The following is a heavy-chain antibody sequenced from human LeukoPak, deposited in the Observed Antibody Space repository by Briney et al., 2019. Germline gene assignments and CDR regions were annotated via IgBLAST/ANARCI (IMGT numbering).Heavy chain of an antibody. J-gene: IGHJ4*02. CDR3: ARCAVSGSYPHFDY. D-gene: IGHD1-26*01. CDR2: IYYSGST. V-gene: IGHV4-61*01. Sequence: SETLSLTCTVSGGSVSSGSYYWSWIRQPPGKGLEWIGYIYYSGSTNYNPSLNSRVTISVDTSKNQFSLKLNAVIAGHAAVYFCARCAVSGSYPHFDYWGQGTLVAVSS. CDR1: GGSVSSGSYY.